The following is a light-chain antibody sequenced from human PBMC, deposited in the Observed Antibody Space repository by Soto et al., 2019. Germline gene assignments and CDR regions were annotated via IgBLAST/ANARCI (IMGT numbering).Light chain of an antibody. CDR2: AAS. J-gene: IGKJ4*01. V-gene: IGKV1-9*01. Sequence: DIQLTQSPSLLSASVGDRVTITCRASQDISSYLAWYQQKPGKAPTLLIYAASTLQSGVPSRFSGSGFGTDFTLTISSLQAEDFASYYCQQLRSYPSTFGGGTKV. CDR1: QDISSY. CDR3: QQLRSYPST.